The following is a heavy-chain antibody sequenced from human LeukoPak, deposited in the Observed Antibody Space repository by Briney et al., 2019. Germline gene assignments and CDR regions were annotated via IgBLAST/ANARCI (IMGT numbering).Heavy chain of an antibody. V-gene: IGHV3-23*01. J-gene: IGHJ4*02. Sequence: PGGSLRLSCAASGFTFSSYAMSWVRQAPGKGLEWVSAISGSGGSTYYADSVKGRFTISRDNSKNTLYLQMNSLRAEDTAVYYCARGMNYDSSGYYSGEDYFDYWGQGTLVTVSS. CDR2: ISGSGGST. CDR3: ARGMNYDSSGYYSGEDYFDY. D-gene: IGHD3-22*01. CDR1: GFTFSSYA.